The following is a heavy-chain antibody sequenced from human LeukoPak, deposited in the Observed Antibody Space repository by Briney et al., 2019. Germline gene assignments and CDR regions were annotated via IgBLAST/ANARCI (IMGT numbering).Heavy chain of an antibody. CDR1: GFTFSSYG. V-gene: IGHV3-30*03. CDR3: ARVRSYYYGSGADY. Sequence: PGRSLRLSCAAPGFTFSSYGMHWVRQAPGKGLEWVAVISYDGSNKHSADSVKGRFTISRDNSKNTLYLQMNSLRAEDTAVYYCARVRSYYYGSGADYWGQGTLVTVSS. D-gene: IGHD3-10*01. CDR2: ISYDGSNK. J-gene: IGHJ4*02.